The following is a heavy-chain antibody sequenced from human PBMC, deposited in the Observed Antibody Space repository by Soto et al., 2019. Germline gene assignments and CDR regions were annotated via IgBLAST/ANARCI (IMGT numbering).Heavy chain of an antibody. CDR3: ARGPGLKWNWFDP. J-gene: IGHJ5*02. D-gene: IGHD2-2*01. CDR2: IYYSGST. CDR1: GGSISSSSYY. V-gene: IGHV4-39*01. Sequence: PSKTLSLTCTVSGGSISSSSYYWGWIRQPPGKGLEWIGSIYYSGSTYYNPSLKSRVTISVDTSKNQFSLKLSSVTAEDTAVYYCARGPGLKWNWFDPWGQGTLVTVSS.